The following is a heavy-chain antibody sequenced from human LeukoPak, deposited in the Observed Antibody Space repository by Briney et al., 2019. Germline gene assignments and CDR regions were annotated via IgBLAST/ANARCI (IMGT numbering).Heavy chain of an antibody. CDR1: GFTFSSYG. V-gene: IGHV3-30*02. Sequence: PGGSLRLSCAASGFTFSSYGMHWVHQAPGKGLEWVAVIWYDGSNKYYADSVKGRFTISRDNSKNTLYLQMNSLRAEDTAVYYCAKDVDPFGSGSYVEGFDYWGQGTLVTVSS. CDR2: IWYDGSNK. CDR3: AKDVDPFGSGSYVEGFDY. J-gene: IGHJ4*02. D-gene: IGHD3-10*01.